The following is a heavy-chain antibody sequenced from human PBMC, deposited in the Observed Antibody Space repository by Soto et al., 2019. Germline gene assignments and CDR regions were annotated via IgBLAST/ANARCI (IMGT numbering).Heavy chain of an antibody. D-gene: IGHD1-1*01. CDR2: ISADGSAA. CDR1: QFVFSNSW. J-gene: IGHJ3*01. Sequence: PGGSLRLSCAASQFVFSNSWMHWVRQVPGKGLIWVSRISADGSAATYTDSVKGRFTISRDNTRNTLYLDMNSLRVDDTAIYYCARAYKWRQMSLNVFDLWGQVTMVTV. CDR3: ARAYKWRQMSLNVFDL. V-gene: IGHV3-74*01.